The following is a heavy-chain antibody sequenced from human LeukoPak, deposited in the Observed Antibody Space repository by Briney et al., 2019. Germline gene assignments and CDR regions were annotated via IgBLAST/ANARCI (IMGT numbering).Heavy chain of an antibody. CDR3: ARGGSNWYSGMDV. Sequence: GRSLRLSCAASGFTFSSYGMHRVRQAPGKGLEWVAVIWYDGSNTYYADSVKGRFTISRDNSKNTLYLQMNSLRVEDTAVYYCARGGSNWYSGMDVWGQGTTVTVSS. CDR1: GFTFSSYG. J-gene: IGHJ6*02. D-gene: IGHD6-13*01. V-gene: IGHV3-33*01. CDR2: IWYDGSNT.